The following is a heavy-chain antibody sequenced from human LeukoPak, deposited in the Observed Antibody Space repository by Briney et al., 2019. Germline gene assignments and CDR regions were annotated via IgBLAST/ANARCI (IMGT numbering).Heavy chain of an antibody. Sequence: SETLSLTCAVYGGSFSDYYWSWIRQPPGKGLEWVGEINHSGSTNYNPSLKSRVTISVDTSKTQFSLKLSSVTAADTAVYYCARSDYGGKGTVDYWGQGKLVTVSS. CDR3: ARSDYGGKGTVDY. V-gene: IGHV4-34*01. CDR2: INHSGST. CDR1: GGSFSDYY. J-gene: IGHJ4*02. D-gene: IGHD4-23*01.